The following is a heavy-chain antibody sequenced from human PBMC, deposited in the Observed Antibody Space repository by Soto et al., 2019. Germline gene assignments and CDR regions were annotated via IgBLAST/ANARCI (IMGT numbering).Heavy chain of an antibody. Sequence: QITLKESGPTLVNPTQTVTLTCTFSGLSLSTTGVGVGWIRQPPGKALEWLAVIYWDDDKRYSPSLKSRVTITKDTSKNQVVLTMSNVDPVDTATYCCAHLQCWDATLGYWGQRTLVTVSS. V-gene: IGHV2-5*02. CDR3: AHLQCWDATLGY. CDR2: IYWDDDK. CDR1: GLSLSTTGVG. D-gene: IGHD3-16*01. J-gene: IGHJ4*02.